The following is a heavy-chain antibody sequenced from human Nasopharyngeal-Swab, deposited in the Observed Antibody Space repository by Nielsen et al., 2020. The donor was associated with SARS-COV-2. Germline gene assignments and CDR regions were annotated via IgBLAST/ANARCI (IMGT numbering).Heavy chain of an antibody. Sequence: VRQMPGKGLEWVGRIRSKANSYATAYAASVKGRFTISRDDSKNTAYLQMNSLRAEDTAVYYCAKNTTMGAFDYWGQGTLVTVSS. D-gene: IGHD5-18*01. CDR2: IRSKANSYAT. V-gene: IGHV3-73*01. J-gene: IGHJ4*02. CDR3: AKNTTMGAFDY.